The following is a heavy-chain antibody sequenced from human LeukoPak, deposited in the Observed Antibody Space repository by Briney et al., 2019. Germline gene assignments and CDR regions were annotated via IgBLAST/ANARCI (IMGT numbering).Heavy chain of an antibody. V-gene: IGHV1-69*13. CDR1: GGTFSSYA. CDR2: IIPIFGTA. D-gene: IGHD6-19*01. J-gene: IGHJ4*02. CDR3: AREPRGAVAGIFDY. Sequence: SVKVSCKASGGTFSSYAISWARQAPGQGLEWMGGIIPIFGTANYAQKFQGRVTITADESTSTAYMELSSLRSEDTAVYYCAREPRGAVAGIFDYWGQGTLVTVSS.